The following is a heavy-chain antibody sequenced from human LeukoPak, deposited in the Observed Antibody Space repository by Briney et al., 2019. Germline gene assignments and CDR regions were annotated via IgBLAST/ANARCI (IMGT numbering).Heavy chain of an antibody. CDR2: IGTAGDT. Sequence: QSGGSLRLSCAASGFTFSSYDMHWVRQPTGKGLEWVSAIGTAGDTYYSHSVKGRFTISRDNSKNTLYLQMNSLRAEDTAMYYCAKKDGGRGEGTFDYWGQGTLVTVSS. V-gene: IGHV3-13*01. CDR1: GFTFSSYD. J-gene: IGHJ4*02. D-gene: IGHD3-10*01. CDR3: AKKDGGRGEGTFDY.